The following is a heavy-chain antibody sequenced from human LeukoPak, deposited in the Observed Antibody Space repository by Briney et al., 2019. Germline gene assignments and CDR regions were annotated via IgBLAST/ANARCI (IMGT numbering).Heavy chain of an antibody. J-gene: IGHJ5*02. CDR2: ISAYNGNT. CDR1: GYTFTSYG. V-gene: IGHV1-18*01. D-gene: IGHD2-2*01. Sequence: GASAKVSCKASGYTFTSYGISWVRQAPGQGLEWMGWISAYNGNTNYAQKLQGRVTMTTDTSTSTAYMELRSLRSDDTAVYYCARDDCSSTSCAVNWFDPWGQGTLVTVSS. CDR3: ARDDCSSTSCAVNWFDP.